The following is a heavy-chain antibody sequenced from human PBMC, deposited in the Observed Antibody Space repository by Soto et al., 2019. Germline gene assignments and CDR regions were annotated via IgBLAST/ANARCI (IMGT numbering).Heavy chain of an antibody. CDR2: VSATAGTT. V-gene: IGHV3-23*01. CDR1: VFTFSNYA. CDR3: AKDRLAGGFDY. J-gene: IGHJ4*02. Sequence: GGSLRLSCAASVFTFSNYAMSWVRQAPGKGLEWVSLVSATAGTTYYTDSVKGRFTISRDNSRNTVYLQMNSLRADDTAIYYCAKDRLAGGFDYWGQGTLVTVSS. D-gene: IGHD3-16*01.